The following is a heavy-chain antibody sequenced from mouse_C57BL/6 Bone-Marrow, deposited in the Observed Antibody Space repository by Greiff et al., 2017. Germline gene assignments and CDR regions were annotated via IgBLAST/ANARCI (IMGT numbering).Heavy chain of an antibody. V-gene: IGHV1-81*01. CDR3: ARIGLYYYGSKAY. D-gene: IGHD1-1*01. Sequence: QVQLQQSGAELARPGASVKLSCKASGYTFTSYGISWVKQRTGQGLEWIGEIYPRSGNTYYNEKFKGKATLTADKSSSTAYMELRSLTSEDSAVYVCARIGLYYYGSKAYWGQGTLVTVSA. J-gene: IGHJ3*01. CDR1: GYTFTSYG. CDR2: IYPRSGNT.